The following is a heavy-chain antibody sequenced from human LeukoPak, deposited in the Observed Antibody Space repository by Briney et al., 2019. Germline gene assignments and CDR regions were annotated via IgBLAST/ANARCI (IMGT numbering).Heavy chain of an antibody. D-gene: IGHD4-17*01. Sequence: SQTLSLTCAISGDSFFSNSAAWNWIRQSPSRGLEWLGRTYYRSNWFNDFALSVKSRLTINPDTSKNQFSLQLNTVTPEDTAVYYCAKNCGDSNWFDPWGQGTLVTVSS. CDR3: AKNCGDSNWFDP. J-gene: IGHJ5*02. CDR1: GDSFFSNSAA. V-gene: IGHV6-1*01. CDR2: TYYRSNWFN.